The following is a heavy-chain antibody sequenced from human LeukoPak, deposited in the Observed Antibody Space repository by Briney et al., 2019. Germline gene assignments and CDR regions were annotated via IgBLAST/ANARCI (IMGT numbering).Heavy chain of an antibody. J-gene: IGHJ4*02. CDR3: AKQEIVVVPAASGQNDY. D-gene: IGHD2-2*01. Sequence: GGSLRLSCAASGFTFGSYGMHWVRQAPGKGLEWVAFIRYDGSNKYYADSVKGRFTISRDNSKNTLYLQMNSLRAEDTAVYYCAKQEIVVVPAASGQNDYWGQGTLVTVSS. CDR2: IRYDGSNK. CDR1: GFTFGSYG. V-gene: IGHV3-30*02.